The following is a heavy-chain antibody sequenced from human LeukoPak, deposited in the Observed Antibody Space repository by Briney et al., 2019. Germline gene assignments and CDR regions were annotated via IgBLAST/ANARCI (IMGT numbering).Heavy chain of an antibody. Sequence: GGSLRLSCAGSGFTFSSYAMHWVRQAPGKGLEWVAGTSYDGGNKYYADSVKGRFTISRDNSKNTLYLQMNSLRAEDTAVYYCARDHQLLYGNWFDLWGQGTLVTVSS. J-gene: IGHJ5*02. D-gene: IGHD2-2*02. CDR2: TSYDGGNK. V-gene: IGHV3-30-3*01. CDR1: GFTFSSYA. CDR3: ARDHQLLYGNWFDL.